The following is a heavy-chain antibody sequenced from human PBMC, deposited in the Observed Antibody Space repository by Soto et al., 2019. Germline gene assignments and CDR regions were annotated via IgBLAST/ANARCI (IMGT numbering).Heavy chain of an antibody. V-gene: IGHV4-59*08. D-gene: IGHD2-2*01. CDR3: ARLHGYCISSSCHGHYAMDV. J-gene: IGHJ6*02. CDR2: ISYSGST. Sequence: ASETLSLTCTVSGGSISSYYWSWIRQPPGKGLEWIGYISYSGSTNYNPSLKSRVTISVDTSKNQFSLKVTSVTAADTAVYYCARLHGYCISSSCHGHYAMDVWGQGTTVTVSS. CDR1: GGSISSYY.